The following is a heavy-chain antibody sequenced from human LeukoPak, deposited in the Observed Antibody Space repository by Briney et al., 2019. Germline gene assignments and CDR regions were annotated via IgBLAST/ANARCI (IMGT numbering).Heavy chain of an antibody. V-gene: IGHV3-30*18. D-gene: IGHD3-22*01. CDR1: GFTFSSYG. Sequence: GGSLRLSCAASGFTFSSYGMPWVRQAPGKGLEWVAVISYDGSNKYYADSEKGRFTISRDNSKNTLYLQINSLRAEDTAVYYCAKDFLYYYDSSGYPGDYWGQGTLVTVSS. CDR2: ISYDGSNK. CDR3: AKDFLYYYDSSGYPGDY. J-gene: IGHJ4*02.